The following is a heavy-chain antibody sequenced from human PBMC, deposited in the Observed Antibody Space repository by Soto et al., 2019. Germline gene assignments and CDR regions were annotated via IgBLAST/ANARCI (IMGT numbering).Heavy chain of an antibody. CDR2: IYYSGST. V-gene: IGHV4-31*03. J-gene: IGHJ6*03. Sequence: SETLSLTCTVSGGSISSGGYYWSWIRQHPGKGLEWIGYIYYSGSTYYNPSLKSRVTISVDTSKNQFSLKLSSVTAADTAVYYCARVGSLLYYMAVWGKGTTVTVSS. CDR1: GGSISSGGYY. D-gene: IGHD1-26*01. CDR3: ARVGSLLYYMAV.